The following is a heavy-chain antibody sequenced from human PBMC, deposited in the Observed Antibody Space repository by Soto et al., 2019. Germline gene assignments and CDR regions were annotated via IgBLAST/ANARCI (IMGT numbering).Heavy chain of an antibody. CDR2: IYYSGST. CDR1: GGSISSGDYY. V-gene: IGHV4-30-4*01. J-gene: IGHJ4*02. D-gene: IGHD2-21*02. Sequence: QVQLQESGPGLVKPSQTLSLTCTVSGGSISSGDYYWSWIRQPPGKGLEWIGYIYYSGSTYYNPSLKSRVXTSXDXFKNQFSLKLSSVTAADTAVYYCARDCGGDCSYFDYWGQGTLVTVSS. CDR3: ARDCGGDCSYFDY.